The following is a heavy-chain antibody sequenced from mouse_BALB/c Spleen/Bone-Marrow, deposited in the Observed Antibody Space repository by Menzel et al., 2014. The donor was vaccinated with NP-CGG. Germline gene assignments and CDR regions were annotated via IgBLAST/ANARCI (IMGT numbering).Heavy chain of an antibody. CDR2: VDPSDSKT. V-gene: IGHV1-61*01. D-gene: IGHD4-1*01. J-gene: IGHJ2*01. CDR1: GYTFTSYW. CDR3: TRNWAFDY. Sequence: VQLVESGAELVRPGASVKLSCKASGYTFTSYWMNWVKQRPGQGLEWIGMVDPSDSKTYFNQMFKDKATLTVDKSSSTAYMHLSSLTSEDSAVYYCTRNWAFDYWGQGTTLTVSS.